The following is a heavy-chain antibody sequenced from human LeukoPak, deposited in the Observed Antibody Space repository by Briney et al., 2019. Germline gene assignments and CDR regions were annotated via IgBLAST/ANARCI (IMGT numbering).Heavy chain of an antibody. CDR3: ARDNYAGANWFDP. CDR1: GGTFSSYA. D-gene: IGHD1-7*01. J-gene: IGHJ5*02. CDR2: IIPILGIA. V-gene: IGHV1-69*04. Sequence: SVKVSCKASGGTFSSYAISWVRQAPGQGLEWMGRIIPILGIANYAQKFQGRVTITTDESTSTAYMELSSLRSEDTAVYYCARDNYAGANWFDPWGQGTLVTVSS.